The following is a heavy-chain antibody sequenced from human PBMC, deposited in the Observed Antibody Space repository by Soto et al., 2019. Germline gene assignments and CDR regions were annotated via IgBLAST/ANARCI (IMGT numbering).Heavy chain of an antibody. V-gene: IGHV2-5*02. CDR2: IYWDDDK. Sequence: QITLKESGPTLVKPTQTLTLTCTFSGFSLSTIGVGVGWIRQPPGKALEWLALIYWDDDKRYSPSLKSRLTITKDTSKNQVVLIMTDMDPVDTATYYCASASVVVGAEYFQHWGQGTLVTVSS. D-gene: IGHD2-15*01. CDR3: ASASVVVGAEYFQH. CDR1: GFSLSTIGVG. J-gene: IGHJ1*01.